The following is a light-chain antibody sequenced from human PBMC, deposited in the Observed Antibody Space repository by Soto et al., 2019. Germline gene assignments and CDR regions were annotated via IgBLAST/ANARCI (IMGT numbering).Light chain of an antibody. CDR3: QQRSNWPST. Sequence: EIVMTQSPATLSVSPGERATLSCRASQSVSSNLAWYQQKPGQAPRLLIYDASNRATGIPARFSGSGSGTDFTLTISRLEPEDFAVYYCQQRSNWPSTFGQGTRLEIK. CDR1: QSVSSN. CDR2: DAS. J-gene: IGKJ5*01. V-gene: IGKV3-11*01.